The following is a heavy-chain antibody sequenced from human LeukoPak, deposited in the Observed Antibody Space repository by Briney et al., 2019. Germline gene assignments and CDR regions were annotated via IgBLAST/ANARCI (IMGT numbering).Heavy chain of an antibody. Sequence: PGGSLRLSCGASEFTLSTYSMKWVRPAPGKGLEWVSYISSSSSYIYYADSVKGRFTISRGNAKNSLYLQMNSLRDEDTAVYYCAREAVAGSGVYYFDYWGQGTLVTVSS. J-gene: IGHJ4*02. V-gene: IGHV3-21*01. CDR1: EFTLSTYS. CDR3: AREAVAGSGVYYFDY. CDR2: ISSSSSYI. D-gene: IGHD6-19*01.